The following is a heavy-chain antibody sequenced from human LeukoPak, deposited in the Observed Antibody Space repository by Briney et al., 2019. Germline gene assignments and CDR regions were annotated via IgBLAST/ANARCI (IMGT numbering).Heavy chain of an antibody. CDR2: IIPIFGTA. D-gene: IGHD1-1*01. V-gene: IGHV1-69*06. CDR1: GGTFSSYA. J-gene: IGHJ6*03. Sequence: SVKVSCKASGGTFSSYAISWVRQAPGQGLEWMGGIIPIFGTANYAQKFQGRVTITADKSTSTAYMELSSLRSEDTAVYYCARGGVHWNVRYYYYMDVWGKGTTVTVSS. CDR3: ARGGVHWNVRYYYYMDV.